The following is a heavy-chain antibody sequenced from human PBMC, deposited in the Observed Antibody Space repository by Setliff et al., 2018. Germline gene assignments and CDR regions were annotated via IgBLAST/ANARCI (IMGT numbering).Heavy chain of an antibody. J-gene: IGHJ4*02. CDR2: GSTGKT. V-gene: IGHV3-23*01. CDR1: GFTINNAW. CDR3: AKDLSSNTAASYFFDL. Sequence: GSLRLSCAASGFTINNAWLSWVRQAPRKGLEWVSGGSTGKTDYADSVKGRFTMSRDSSTDTLYLQMNSLRGEDTAVYYCAKDLSSNTAASYFFDLWGQGTQVTVSS. D-gene: IGHD5-18*01.